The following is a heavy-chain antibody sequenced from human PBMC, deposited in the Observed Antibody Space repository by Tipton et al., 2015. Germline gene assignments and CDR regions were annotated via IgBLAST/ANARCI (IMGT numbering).Heavy chain of an antibody. Sequence: TCTVSGGSISSYYWSWIRQPPGKGLEWLGYIYYSGTTNYNPSLKSRVTISVDTSKNQFSLKLSSVTAADTAVYYCAREVMDYGAHGGDYFFDYWGQGTLVTVSS. V-gene: IGHV4-59*01. CDR3: AREVMDYGAHGGDYFFDY. D-gene: IGHD4-17*01. CDR1: GGSISSYY. J-gene: IGHJ4*02. CDR2: IYYSGTT.